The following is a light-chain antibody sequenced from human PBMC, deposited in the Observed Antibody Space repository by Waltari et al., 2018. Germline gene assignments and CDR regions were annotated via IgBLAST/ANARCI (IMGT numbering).Light chain of an antibody. CDR2: DVN. CDR3: SSYTSSSTWV. J-gene: IGLJ3*02. CDR1: SRHVVCYNY. V-gene: IGLV2-14*01. Sequence: QSAFTQPASVSGSPAHSIPISCTGTSRHVVCYNYVPWYQQNPGKAPKLMLYDVNKRPSGVSNRFSGSKSGNTASLTISGLQDEDEADYYCSSYTSSSTWVFGGGTRLTVL.